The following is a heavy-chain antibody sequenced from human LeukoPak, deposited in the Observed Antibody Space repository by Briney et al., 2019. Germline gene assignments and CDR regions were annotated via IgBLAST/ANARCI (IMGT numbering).Heavy chain of an antibody. V-gene: IGHV4-34*01. Sequence: SETLSLTCAVYGGSFSGYYWSWIRQPPGKGLEWIGEINHSGSTNYNPSLKSRVTISVDTSKNQFSLKLSSVTAADTAVYYCARGTTVAVGWGQGTLVTVSS. CDR3: ARGTTVAVG. J-gene: IGHJ4*02. D-gene: IGHD4-23*01. CDR2: INHSGST. CDR1: GGSFSGYY.